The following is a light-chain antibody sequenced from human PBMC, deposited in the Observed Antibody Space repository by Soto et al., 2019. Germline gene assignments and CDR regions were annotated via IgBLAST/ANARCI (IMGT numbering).Light chain of an antibody. Sequence: EIVLTQSPATLSLSPGERATLSCRASQSVSRYLAWYQQKPGQAPRLLIYDASNRATGIPARFSGSWSGTDFTLTISSLEPEDFAVYYCQQRSNWPPYTFGQGTKLEIK. CDR2: DAS. J-gene: IGKJ2*01. CDR1: QSVSRY. V-gene: IGKV3-11*01. CDR3: QQRSNWPPYT.